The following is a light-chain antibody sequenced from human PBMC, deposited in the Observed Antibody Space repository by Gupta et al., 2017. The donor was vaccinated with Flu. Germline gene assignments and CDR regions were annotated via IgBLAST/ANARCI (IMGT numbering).Light chain of an antibody. CDR1: SNDVGGYNY. Sequence: SALTQPPSASGSPGPSVTISCTGTSNDVGGYNYVSWYHHRPGTAPNLMIYEVRKRPSGGPDRVSGSKSGDTAALTVSGLRAEEEGDYFCSSLAADSDGNLIFGGGTKLTVL. J-gene: IGLJ2*01. V-gene: IGLV2-8*01. CDR2: EVR. CDR3: SSLAADSDGNLI.